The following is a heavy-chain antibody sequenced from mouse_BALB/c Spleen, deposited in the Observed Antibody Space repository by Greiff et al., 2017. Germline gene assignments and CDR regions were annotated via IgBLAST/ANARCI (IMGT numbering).Heavy chain of an antibody. CDR3: ARFPYGNSYWYFDV. CDR2: ISSGGGNT. Sequence: EVKLVESGGGLVKPGGSLKLSCAASGFTFSSYNMSWVRQTPEKRLEWVATISSGGGNTYYPDSVKGRFTISRDNAKNNLYLQMSSLRSEDTALYYCARFPYGNSYWYFDVWGAGTTVTVSS. V-gene: IGHV5-9*03. J-gene: IGHJ1*01. D-gene: IGHD2-10*02. CDR1: GFTFSSYN.